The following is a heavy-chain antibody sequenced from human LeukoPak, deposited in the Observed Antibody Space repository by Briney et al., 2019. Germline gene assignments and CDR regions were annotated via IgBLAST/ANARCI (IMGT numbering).Heavy chain of an antibody. J-gene: IGHJ3*02. CDR2: IYYSGST. Sequence: PSETLSLTCTVSGDSINRYYWSWIRQPPGKGLEWIGYIYYSGSTNYNPSLKSRVTISVDKSKNQFSLKLSSVTAADTAVYYCARWDYDSSGYLGATDAFDIWGQGTMVTVSS. V-gene: IGHV4-59*01. CDR1: GDSINRYY. D-gene: IGHD3-22*01. CDR3: ARWDYDSSGYLGATDAFDI.